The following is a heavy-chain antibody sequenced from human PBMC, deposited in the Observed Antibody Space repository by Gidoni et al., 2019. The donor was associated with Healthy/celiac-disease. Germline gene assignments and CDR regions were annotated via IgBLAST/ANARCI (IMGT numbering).Heavy chain of an antibody. Sequence: QVQLQESGPGLVKPSETLSLPCTVSGGSISSYYWSWLRQPPGKGLEWIGYIYYSGSTNYNPSLKSRVTISVDTSKNQFSLKLSSVTAADTAVYYCARPSVWGSYRHIRAAFDIWGQGTMVTVSS. D-gene: IGHD3-16*02. V-gene: IGHV4-59*01. CDR3: ARPSVWGSYRHIRAAFDI. CDR1: GGSISSYY. J-gene: IGHJ3*02. CDR2: IYYSGST.